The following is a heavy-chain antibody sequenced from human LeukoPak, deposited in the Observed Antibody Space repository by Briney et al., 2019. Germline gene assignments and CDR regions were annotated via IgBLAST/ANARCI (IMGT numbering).Heavy chain of an antibody. V-gene: IGHV3-23*01. J-gene: IGHJ4*02. CDR3: AKLTEPD. CDR1: GFTFSSYA. Sequence: GGSLRLSCAASGFTFSSYAMSWVRQAPGKGLGWVSTISNSGSSTYYADSVRGRLTISRDNSKNTLYLQMNSLRAEDTAVYYCAKLTEPDWGQGTLVTVSS. CDR2: ISNSGSST.